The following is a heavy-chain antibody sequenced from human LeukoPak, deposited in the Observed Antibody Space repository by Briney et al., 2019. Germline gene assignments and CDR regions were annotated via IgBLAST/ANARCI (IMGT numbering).Heavy chain of an antibody. V-gene: IGHV4-59*11. D-gene: IGHD3-22*01. CDR1: GGFLSTHY. CDR3: ARAVDDHDSSGYYYRDGFDI. Sequence: PSETLSLTCTVSGGFLSTHYWSWIRQPPGKGPEWIGYIYYSGRTNFNPSLKSRVTISGDTSENQFSLNLRSVTAADTAVYYCARAVDDHDSSGYYYRDGFDIWGQGTMVTVSS. J-gene: IGHJ3*02. CDR2: IYYSGRT.